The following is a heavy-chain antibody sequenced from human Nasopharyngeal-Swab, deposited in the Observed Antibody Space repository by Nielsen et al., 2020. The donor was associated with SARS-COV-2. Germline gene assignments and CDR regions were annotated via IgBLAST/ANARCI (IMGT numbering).Heavy chain of an antibody. Sequence: ESLKISCTVSGGSISSYYWSWIRQPAGKGLEWIGRIYYSGSTNYNPSLKSRVTISVDTSKNQFSLKLSSVTAADTAVYYCARDGAAHPPGYYYYMDVWGKGTTVTVSS. D-gene: IGHD6-6*01. CDR1: GGSISSYY. CDR2: IYYSGST. V-gene: IGHV4-4*07. CDR3: ARDGAAHPPGYYYYMDV. J-gene: IGHJ6*03.